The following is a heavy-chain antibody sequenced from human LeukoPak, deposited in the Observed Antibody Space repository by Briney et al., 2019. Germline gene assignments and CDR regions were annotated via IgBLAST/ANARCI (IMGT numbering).Heavy chain of an antibody. V-gene: IGHV4-39*01. CDR3: ARHVNDFWSGYYTTFDY. CDR1: GGSISSSSYY. Sequence: SETLSLTCTVSGGSISSSSYYWGWIRQPPGKGLEWIGSIYYSGSTYYNPSLKSRVTISVDTSKNQFSLKLSSVIAADTAVYYCARHVNDFWSGYYTTFDYWGQGTLVTVSS. CDR2: IYYSGST. J-gene: IGHJ4*02. D-gene: IGHD3-3*01.